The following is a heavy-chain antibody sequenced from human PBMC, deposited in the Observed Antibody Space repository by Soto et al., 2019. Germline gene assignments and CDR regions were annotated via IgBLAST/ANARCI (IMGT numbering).Heavy chain of an antibody. J-gene: IGHJ4*02. CDR3: ARGRFDSDGYYFDY. CDR2: IYSGGNT. V-gene: IGHV3-23*05. Sequence: EVQLLESGVGLVQPGGSLRLSCAASGFTFSSYARSWVRQAPGKGLEWVSAIYSGGNTYYADSVKGRFTISRDNSKNTVHLQVNSLKAEDTAVYYCARGRFDSDGYYFDYWGQGTLVTVSS. D-gene: IGHD2-2*03. CDR1: GFTFSSYA.